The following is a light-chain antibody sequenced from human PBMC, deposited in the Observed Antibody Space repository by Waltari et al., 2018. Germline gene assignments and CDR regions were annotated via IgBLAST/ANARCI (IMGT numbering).Light chain of an antibody. CDR2: DNN. CDR3: GTWDTTLSAVV. Sequence: QSVLTQPPSVSAAPGQKVTISCSGSSSNIENYFVSWYQQLPGTAPRLLIYDNNDRPSGIPDRFSGSKSGTSATLGITGLQTGDEADYYCGTWDTTLSAVVFGGGTKLTVL. CDR1: SSNIENYF. J-gene: IGLJ3*02. V-gene: IGLV1-51*01.